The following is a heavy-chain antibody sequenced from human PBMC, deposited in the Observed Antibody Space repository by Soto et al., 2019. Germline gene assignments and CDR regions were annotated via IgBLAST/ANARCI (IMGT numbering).Heavy chain of an antibody. V-gene: IGHV1-8*01. Sequence: QAQLVQSGAEVKKPGASVKVSCKASGYTFTGYDINWVRQATGQGLEWMGWMNPNSGNTGYAQNSQGRVTMTRHNAMTTAYRELNCLRHDDSAVYYCAGAKVGTTGIEFWGQGTLVTVSS. D-gene: IGHD1-26*01. J-gene: IGHJ4*02. CDR2: MNPNSGNT. CDR1: GYTFTGYD. CDR3: AGAKVGTTGIEF.